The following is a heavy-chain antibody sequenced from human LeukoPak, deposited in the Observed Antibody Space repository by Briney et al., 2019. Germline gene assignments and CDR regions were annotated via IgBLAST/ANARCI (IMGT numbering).Heavy chain of an antibody. CDR1: GGSISSGGYY. D-gene: IGHD3-22*01. CDR3: ARELSYYDSSGPG. J-gene: IGHJ4*02. CDR2: IYYSGST. V-gene: IGHV4-31*03. Sequence: PSETLSLTCTVSGGSISSGGYYWSWIRQHPGRGLEWIGYIYYSGSTYYNPSLKSRVTISVDTSKNQFSLKLSSVTAADTAVYYCARELSYYDSSGPGWGQGTLVTVSS.